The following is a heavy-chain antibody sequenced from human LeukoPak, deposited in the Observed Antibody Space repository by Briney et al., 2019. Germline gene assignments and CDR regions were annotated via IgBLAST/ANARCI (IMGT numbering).Heavy chain of an antibody. J-gene: IGHJ6*02. CDR2: INHSGST. Sequence: PSETLSLTCAVYGGSFSGYYWSWIRQPPGKGLEWIGEINHSGSTNYNPSLKSRVTISVDTSKNQFSLKLSSVTAADTAVYYCARGPHGYCSGGSCYSAYYYYGMDVWGQGTTVTVSS. D-gene: IGHD2-15*01. CDR1: GGSFSGYY. CDR3: ARGPHGYCSGGSCYSAYYYYGMDV. V-gene: IGHV4-34*01.